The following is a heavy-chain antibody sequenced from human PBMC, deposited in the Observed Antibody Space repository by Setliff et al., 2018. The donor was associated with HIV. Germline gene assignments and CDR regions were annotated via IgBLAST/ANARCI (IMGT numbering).Heavy chain of an antibody. J-gene: IGHJ4*02. CDR2: ISAYNGNR. Sequence: ASVKVSCKASGYTFTSYGISWVRQAPGQGLEWIGWISAYNGNRNYAQKLQGRVTMTTDTSTSTAYMELRRLRSDDTAVYYCVREIEQWLVDYWGQGTLVTVSS. V-gene: IGHV1-18*01. D-gene: IGHD6-19*01. CDR1: GYTFTSYG. CDR3: VREIEQWLVDY.